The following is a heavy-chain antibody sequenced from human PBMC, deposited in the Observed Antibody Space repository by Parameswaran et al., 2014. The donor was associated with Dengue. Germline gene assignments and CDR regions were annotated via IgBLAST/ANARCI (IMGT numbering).Heavy chain of an antibody. CDR3: ARGVGATNFDY. V-gene: IGHV4-59*01. J-gene: IGHJ4*02. CDR2: IYYSGST. Sequence: WIRQPPGKGLEWIGYIYYSGSTNYNPSLKSRVTISVDTSKNQFSLKLSSVTAADTAVYYCARGVGATNFDYWGQGTLVTVSS. D-gene: IGHD1-26*01.